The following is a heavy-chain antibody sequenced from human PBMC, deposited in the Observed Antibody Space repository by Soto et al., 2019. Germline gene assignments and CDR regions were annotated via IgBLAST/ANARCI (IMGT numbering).Heavy chain of an antibody. CDR2: IIPIFGTA. CDR3: ARDQWAGPPTVTHNWFDP. Sequence: ASVKVSCKASGGTFSSYAISWVRQAPGQGLEWMGGIIPIFGTANYAQKFQGRVTITADESTSTAYMELSSLRSEDTAVYYCARDQWAGPPTVTHNWFDPWGQGTLVTVSS. V-gene: IGHV1-69*13. D-gene: IGHD4-17*01. CDR1: GGTFSSYA. J-gene: IGHJ5*02.